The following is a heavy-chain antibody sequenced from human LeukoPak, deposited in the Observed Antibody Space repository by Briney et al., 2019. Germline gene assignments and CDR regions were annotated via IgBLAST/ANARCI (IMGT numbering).Heavy chain of an antibody. CDR1: GYIFTSYG. CDR2: IIPIFGTA. D-gene: IGHD6-13*01. Sequence: SVKVSCKASGYIFTSYGISWVRQAPGQGLEWMGGIIPIFGTANYAQKFQGRVTITADKSTSTAYMELSSLRSEDTAVYYCARGRPTTSIAAAGVNWFDPWGQGTLVTVSS. V-gene: IGHV1-69*06. CDR3: ARGRPTTSIAAAGVNWFDP. J-gene: IGHJ5*02.